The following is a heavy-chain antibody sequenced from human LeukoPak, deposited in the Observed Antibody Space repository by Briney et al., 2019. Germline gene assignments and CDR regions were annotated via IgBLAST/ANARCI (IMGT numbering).Heavy chain of an antibody. V-gene: IGHV3-9*01. CDR2: ISWNSGSI. CDR1: GFTFDDYA. D-gene: IGHD6-19*01. CDR3: AKSRFDYSSGWYYFDY. Sequence: GGSLRLSCAASGFTFDDYAMHWVRQAPGKGLEWVSGISWNSGSIGYADSVKGRFTISRGNAKNSLYLQMNSLRAEDTALYYCAKSRFDYSSGWYYFDYWGQGTLVTVSS. J-gene: IGHJ4*02.